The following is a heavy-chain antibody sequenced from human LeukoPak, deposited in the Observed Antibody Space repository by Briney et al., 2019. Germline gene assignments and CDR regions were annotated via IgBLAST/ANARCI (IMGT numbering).Heavy chain of an antibody. CDR2: INPNSGGT. Sequence: ASVKVSCKASGYTFAGAYMHWVRQAPGQGLEWMGWINPNSGGTQFAQKFQGRVTMTRDTSISTAYMELDRLRSDDTAVYYCARVLFNSGYDYWGQGTLVTVSS. J-gene: IGHJ4*02. CDR1: GYTFAGAY. CDR3: ARVLFNSGYDY. V-gene: IGHV1-2*02. D-gene: IGHD2-21*01.